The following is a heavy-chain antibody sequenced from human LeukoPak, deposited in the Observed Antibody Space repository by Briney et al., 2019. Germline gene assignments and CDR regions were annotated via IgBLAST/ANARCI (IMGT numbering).Heavy chain of an antibody. V-gene: IGHV3-43D*03. Sequence: GGSLRLSCAASGFNFDDYAMHWVRQAPGKGLEWVSLITWDGDYTYYADSVRGRFTISRDNAKNSLYLQMNSLRAEDTAVYYCAREGYGLRDYWGQGTLVTVSS. CDR2: ITWDGDYT. CDR3: AREGYGLRDY. CDR1: GFNFDDYA. D-gene: IGHD4-17*01. J-gene: IGHJ4*02.